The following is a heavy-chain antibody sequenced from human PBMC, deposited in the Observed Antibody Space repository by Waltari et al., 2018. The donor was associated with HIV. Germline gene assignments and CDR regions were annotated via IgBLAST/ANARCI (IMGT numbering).Heavy chain of an antibody. CDR3: TTGGYPTEAFDV. CDR1: QLASEGVR. D-gene: IGHD5-12*01. J-gene: IGHJ3*01. V-gene: IGHV3-15*01. CDR2: IKSKRDGGAT. Sequence: EVQVVESGGGLVEQGGSLRVSCASFQLASEGVRMTWVRQAPGKGLEWVGRIKSKRDGGATDYAASVKGRFVISRDDSQNTLYLQMSGLRTEDTAIYYCTTGGYPTEAFDVWGQGTMVTVSP.